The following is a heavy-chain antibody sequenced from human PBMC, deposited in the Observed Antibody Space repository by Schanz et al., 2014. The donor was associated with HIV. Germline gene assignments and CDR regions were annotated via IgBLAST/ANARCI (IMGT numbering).Heavy chain of an antibody. CDR2: MNPNSGYT. V-gene: IGHV1-8*02. D-gene: IGHD2-2*01. J-gene: IGHJ3*01. Sequence: VQLVQSGAEVKKPGSSVKVSCKTFGGAFRIYAMSWVRQATGLGLEWMGWMNPNSGYTGYAQKFQGRVTMTRHTPTSTAYMELSSLRSDDTAVYYCARMSPSSTSYGDAFDVWGQGTMITVSS. CDR1: GGAFRIYA. CDR3: ARMSPSSTSYGDAFDV.